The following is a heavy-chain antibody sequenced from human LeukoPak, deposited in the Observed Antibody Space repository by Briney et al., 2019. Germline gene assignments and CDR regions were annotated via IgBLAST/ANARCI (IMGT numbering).Heavy chain of an antibody. CDR2: INPNSGGT. CDR3: ARGEHSASWFDP. D-gene: IGHD1/OR15-1a*01. J-gene: IGHJ5*02. V-gene: IGHV1-2*02. Sequence: ASVKVSCKASGYTFTGYYMHWVRQAPGQGLEWMGWINPNSGGTYYAQKFQGRVTMTRDTSISTAYMELSRLRSDDTAVYYCARGEHSASWFDPWGQGTLVTVSS. CDR1: GYTFTGYY.